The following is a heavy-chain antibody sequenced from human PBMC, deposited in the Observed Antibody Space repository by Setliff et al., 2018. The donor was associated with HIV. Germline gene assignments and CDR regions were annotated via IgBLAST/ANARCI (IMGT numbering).Heavy chain of an antibody. V-gene: IGHV4-39*01. J-gene: IGHJ4*02. CDR3: ARRVILSYGYYFDY. CDR1: GGSISSSNYY. D-gene: IGHD3-16*02. CDR2: LYYSGNT. Sequence: SETLSLTCTVSGGSISSSNYYWGWLRQPPGKGLEWIGSLYYSGNTYYNPSLKSRVTISVDTSKNQFSLKLSSVTAADTAVYHCARRVILSYGYYFDYRGQGTLVTVSS.